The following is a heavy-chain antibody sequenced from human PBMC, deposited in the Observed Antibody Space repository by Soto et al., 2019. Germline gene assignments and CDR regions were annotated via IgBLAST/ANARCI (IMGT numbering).Heavy chain of an antibody. J-gene: IGHJ3*01. CDR2: INTANGDT. CDR1: GYRFTTLP. CDR3: ARYPPPTASSVIVAFIL. Sequence: QAQLVQSGAEVTKPGASVKISCKASGYRFTTLPIHWVRQAPGQGLEWMGWINTANGDTKYSLKSDGTISLTRDPPTFTTHRESTAPTTEVLAVYFCARYPPPTASSVIVAFILGGQGTMISVSS. D-gene: IGHD3-9*01. V-gene: IGHV1-3*04.